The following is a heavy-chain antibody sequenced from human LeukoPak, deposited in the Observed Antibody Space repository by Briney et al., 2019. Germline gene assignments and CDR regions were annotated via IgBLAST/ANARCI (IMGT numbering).Heavy chain of an antibody. Sequence: SVKVSCKASGYTFTSYAISWVRQAPGQGLEWMGGIIPIFGTANYAQKFQGRVTITTDESTSTAYMELSSLRSEDTAVYYCGTAAVHGSYYYYYMDVWGKGTTVTVSS. CDR2: IIPIFGTA. V-gene: IGHV1-69*05. D-gene: IGHD6-13*01. CDR1: GYTFTSYA. J-gene: IGHJ6*03. CDR3: GTAAVHGSYYYYYMDV.